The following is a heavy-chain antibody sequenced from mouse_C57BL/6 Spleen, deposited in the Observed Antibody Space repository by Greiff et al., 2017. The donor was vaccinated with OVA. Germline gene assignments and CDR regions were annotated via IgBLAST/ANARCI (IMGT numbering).Heavy chain of an antibody. V-gene: IGHV1-80*01. CDR1: GYAFSSYW. J-gene: IGHJ1*03. CDR3: ARSSGYDWYFDV. CDR2: IYPGDGDT. Sequence: VKLMESGAELVKPGASVKISCKASGYAFSSYWMNWVKQRPGKGLEWIGQIYPGDGDTNYNGKFKGKATLTADKSSSTAYMQLSSLTSEDSAVYFCARSSGYDWYFDVWGTGTTVTVSS. D-gene: IGHD2-2*01.